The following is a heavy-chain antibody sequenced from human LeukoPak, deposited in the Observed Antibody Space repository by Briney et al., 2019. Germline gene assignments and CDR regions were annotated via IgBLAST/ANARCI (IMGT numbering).Heavy chain of an antibody. J-gene: IGHJ4*02. Sequence: GESLKISCKCSGYSFTSYWIVWVRQMPGKGLEWMGIIYPGDSDTRYSPSFQGQVTFSADKSISTAYLQWSTLKASDSAMYYCARGGHRVTTGMADYWGQGTLVTVSS. V-gene: IGHV5-51*01. CDR3: ARGGHRVTTGMADY. D-gene: IGHD2-21*02. CDR2: IYPGDSDT. CDR1: GYSFTSYW.